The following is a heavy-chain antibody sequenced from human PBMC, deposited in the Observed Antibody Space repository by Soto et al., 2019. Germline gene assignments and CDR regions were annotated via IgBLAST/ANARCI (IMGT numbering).Heavy chain of an antibody. CDR2: IRSKANSYAT. Sequence: EVQLVESGGGLVQPGGSLKLSCAASGFTFSGSAMHWVRQASGKGLEWVGRIRSKANSYATAYAASVKGRFTISRDDSKNTAYLQMNSLKTEDTAVYDCTRPGSSWYEWFDPWGQGTLVTVSS. CDR3: TRPGSSWYEWFDP. D-gene: IGHD6-13*01. J-gene: IGHJ5*02. V-gene: IGHV3-73*02. CDR1: GFTFSGSA.